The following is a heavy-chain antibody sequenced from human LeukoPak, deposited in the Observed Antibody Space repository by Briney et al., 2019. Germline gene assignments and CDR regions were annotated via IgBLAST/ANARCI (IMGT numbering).Heavy chain of an antibody. Sequence: GGSLRLSCAASGFTFSSYGMHWVRQAPGKGLEWVAFIRYDGSNKYYADSVRGRFTISRDNSKNTLYLQMNSLRAEDTAVYYCARDWSGTDAFDIWGQGTMVTVSS. CDR2: IRYDGSNK. CDR1: GFTFSSYG. D-gene: IGHD3-3*01. J-gene: IGHJ3*02. V-gene: IGHV3-30*02. CDR3: ARDWSGTDAFDI.